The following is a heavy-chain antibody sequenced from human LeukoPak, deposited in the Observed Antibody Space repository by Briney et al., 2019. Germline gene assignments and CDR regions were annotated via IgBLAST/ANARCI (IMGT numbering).Heavy chain of an antibody. D-gene: IGHD6-13*01. CDR1: GFTFSSYG. Sequence: PGRSLRLSCAASGFTFSSYGMHWVRQAPGEGLEWVAVISYDGSNKYYADSVGGRFTISRDNSKNTLYLQMNSLRAEDTAVYYCATLHSSSWYCDYWGQGTLVTVSS. V-gene: IGHV3-30*03. CDR3: ATLHSSSWYCDY. J-gene: IGHJ4*02. CDR2: ISYDGSNK.